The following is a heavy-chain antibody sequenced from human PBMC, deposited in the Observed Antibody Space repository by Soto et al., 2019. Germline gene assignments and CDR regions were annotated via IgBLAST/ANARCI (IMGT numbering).Heavy chain of an antibody. CDR2: ISYDGTNK. CDR1: GFTFSSYG. V-gene: IGHV3-30*03. J-gene: IGHJ4*02. Sequence: GGSLRLSCAASGFTFSSYGMHWVRQAPGKVLEWVAAISYDGTNKNYADSVKGRFTISRDNSKNTLYLQMDSLRAEDTAVYYCARLLYDNRGYYYFDYWGQGTLVTVSS. D-gene: IGHD3-9*01. CDR3: ARLLYDNRGYYYFDY.